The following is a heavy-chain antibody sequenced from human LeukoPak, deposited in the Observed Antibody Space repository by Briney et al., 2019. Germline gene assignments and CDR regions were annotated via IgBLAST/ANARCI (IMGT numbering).Heavy chain of an antibody. D-gene: IGHD3-16*02. CDR1: GFTFSSYW. CDR2: INQEGMEK. Sequence: GGSLRLSCAASGFTFSSYWMSWSARVQGKGLSGLPKINQEGMEKTYVDSVKGRFTISRDNAKNSLYLQMNSLRAEDTAVYYCARVNPYDYVWGSYRPRYYYYYMDVWGKGTTVTVSS. V-gene: IGHV3-7*01. J-gene: IGHJ6*03. CDR3: ARVNPYDYVWGSYRPRYYYYYMDV.